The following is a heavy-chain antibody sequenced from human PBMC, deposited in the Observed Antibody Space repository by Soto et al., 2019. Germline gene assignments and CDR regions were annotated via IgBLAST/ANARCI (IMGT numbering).Heavy chain of an antibody. D-gene: IGHD4-17*01. Sequence: TSVKVSCKESGYSFTNNYRHWVRQAPGQGLEWMGTINPSGGSTTYAQRFQGRVTMTRDTSTSTVYMELSSLRSEDMAVYYCARGSTVTRIHFDFWGQGTLVTVSS. CDR1: GYSFTNNY. J-gene: IGHJ4*02. CDR2: INPSGGST. CDR3: ARGSTVTRIHFDF. V-gene: IGHV1-46*03.